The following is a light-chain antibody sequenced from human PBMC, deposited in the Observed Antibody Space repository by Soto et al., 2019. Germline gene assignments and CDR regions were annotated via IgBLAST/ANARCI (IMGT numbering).Light chain of an antibody. CDR3: LQHNSYPWT. Sequence: DIQMTQSPSAMSASVGDRVTITCRASQGISNYLAWFQQKPGKVPKRLIYAASSLQSGVPSRFSRTVSGTEFPLTIISLQPEDFAPYYCLQHNSYPWTFGQGTNVEIK. CDR2: AAS. V-gene: IGKV1-17*03. J-gene: IGKJ1*01. CDR1: QGISNY.